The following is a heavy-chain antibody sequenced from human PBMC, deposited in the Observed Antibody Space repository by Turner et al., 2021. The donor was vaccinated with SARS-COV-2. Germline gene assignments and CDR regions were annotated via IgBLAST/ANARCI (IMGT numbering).Heavy chain of an antibody. CDR1: GVTVSRNY. J-gene: IGHJ6*02. CDR3: ARDLVAYGIDV. V-gene: IGHV3-53*04. D-gene: IGHD2-15*01. Sequence: EVHLVESGGGLVQPGGSLRLSSAACGVTVSRNYMSWVLQAPGKRLECVSVIYSDCSTYYANSVKGRFTISRHKSKNTLYPQMNGLRAEDTAVYYCARDLVAYGIDVWGQGTTVTVSS. CDR2: IYSDCST.